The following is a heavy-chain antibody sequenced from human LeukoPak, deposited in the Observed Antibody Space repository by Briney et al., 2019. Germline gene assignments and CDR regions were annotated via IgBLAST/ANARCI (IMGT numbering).Heavy chain of an antibody. CDR3: ARDKASGFDP. V-gene: IGHV4-59*02. J-gene: IGHJ5*02. CDR2: IYYSGST. Sequence: SETLPLTCVVSGGSVSGYYWGWIRQPPGKGLEWIGYIYYSGSTNYNPSLKSRVTISVDTSKNQFSLKLSSVTAADTAVYYCARDKASGFDPWGQGTLVTVSS. CDR1: GGSVSGYY.